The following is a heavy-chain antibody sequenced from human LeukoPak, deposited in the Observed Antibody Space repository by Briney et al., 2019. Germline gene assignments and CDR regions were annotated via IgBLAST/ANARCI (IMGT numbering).Heavy chain of an antibody. J-gene: IGHJ4*02. CDR2: INPNSGGT. CDR3: ARATIAVAGTPGDY. Sequence: ASVKASCKASGYTFTGYYMHWVRQAPGQGLEWMGWINPNSGGTNYAQKFQGRVTMTRDTSISTAYMELSRLRSDDTAVYYCARATIAVAGTPGDYWGQGTLVTVSS. CDR1: GYTFTGYY. D-gene: IGHD6-19*01. V-gene: IGHV1-2*02.